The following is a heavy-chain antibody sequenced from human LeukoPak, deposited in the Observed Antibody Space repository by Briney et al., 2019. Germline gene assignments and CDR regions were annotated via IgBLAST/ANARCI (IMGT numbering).Heavy chain of an antibody. V-gene: IGHV4-39*01. J-gene: IGHJ4*02. CDR3: ASLGDGN. D-gene: IGHD3-10*01. CDR1: GDSISSGNYY. CDR2: IYYSGST. Sequence: SETLSLTCTVSGDSISSGNYYWNWIRQPAGKGLEWIGSIYYSGSTYYNPSLKSRVTISVDTSKNQFSLKLSSVTAADTAVYYCASLGDGNWGQGTLVTVSS.